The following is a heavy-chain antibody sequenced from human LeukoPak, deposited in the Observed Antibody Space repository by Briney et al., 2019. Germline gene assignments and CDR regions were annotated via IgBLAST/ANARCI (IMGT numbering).Heavy chain of an antibody. V-gene: IGHV1-8*01. J-gene: IGHJ6*02. CDR1: GYTFTSYD. D-gene: IGHD1-7*01. Sequence: ASVKVSCKASGYTFTSYDINWVRQATGQGLEWMGWMNPNSSNTGYAQKFQGRVTMTRNTSISTAYMELSSLRSEDTAVNYCARGKLELRTYYYYGMDVWGQGTTVTVSS. CDR2: MNPNSSNT. CDR3: ARGKLELRTYYYYGMDV.